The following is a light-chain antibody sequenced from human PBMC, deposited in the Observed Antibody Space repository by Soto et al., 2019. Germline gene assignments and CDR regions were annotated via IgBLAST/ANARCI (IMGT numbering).Light chain of an antibody. Sequence: DIVMTQYPLSLPVTPGEPASISCRSSQSLLHSHGDTYLDWYLQKPGQSPQLLIYLGSYLASGVPDRFSGSGSGTDFTLKISRVETEDVGTYYCMQALQTPLTFGGGTKV. CDR2: LGS. CDR3: MQALQTPLT. CDR1: QSLLHSHGDTY. V-gene: IGKV2-28*01. J-gene: IGKJ4*01.